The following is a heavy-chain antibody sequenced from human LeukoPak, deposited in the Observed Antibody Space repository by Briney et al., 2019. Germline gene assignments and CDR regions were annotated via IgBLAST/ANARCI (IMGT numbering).Heavy chain of an antibody. Sequence: SETLSLTCTVSGGSISSYDWSWIRQPAGKGLEWIGRIYTSGSTNYNPSLKSRVTMSVDTSKNEFSLRLSSVTATDTAVYYCARDETYYYCSGNNWFDHWGQGTLVTVSS. CDR3: ARDETYYYCSGNNWFDH. D-gene: IGHD3-10*01. CDR2: IYTSGST. J-gene: IGHJ5*02. V-gene: IGHV4-4*07. CDR1: GGSISSYD.